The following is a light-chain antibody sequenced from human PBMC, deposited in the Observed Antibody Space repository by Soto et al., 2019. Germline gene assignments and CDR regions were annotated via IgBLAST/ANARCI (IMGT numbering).Light chain of an antibody. CDR2: HTF. CDR3: QQYDTSPPT. Sequence: IVLTQSPGTLSLSPGERATLSCRASQPITSRYLAWYQHQPRQAPRLLIYHTFARAPGIPDRFSGGGSGTDFTLTISRLEREDFAVYYCQQYDTSPPTFGQGTRLDIK. CDR1: QPITSRY. V-gene: IGKV3-20*01. J-gene: IGKJ5*01.